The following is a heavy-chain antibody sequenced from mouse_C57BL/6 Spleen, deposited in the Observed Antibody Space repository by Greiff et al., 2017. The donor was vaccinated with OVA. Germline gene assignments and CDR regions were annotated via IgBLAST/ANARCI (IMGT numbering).Heavy chain of an antibody. CDR1: GYTFTSYW. J-gene: IGHJ3*01. D-gene: IGHD2-2*01. CDR2: IYPGNSDT. CDR3: TIYYGYDGGCAY. Sequence: EVQLQQSGTVLARPGASVKMSRKTSGYTFTSYWMHWVKQRPGQGLEWIGAIYPGNSDTSYNQKFKGKAKLTAVTSASTAYMELSSLTNEDSAVYYCTIYYGYDGGCAYWGQGTLVTVSA. V-gene: IGHV1-5*01.